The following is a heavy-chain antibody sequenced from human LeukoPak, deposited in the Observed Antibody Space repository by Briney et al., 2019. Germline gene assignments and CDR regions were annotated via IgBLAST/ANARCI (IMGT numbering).Heavy chain of an antibody. CDR1: GFTFIHYS. Sequence: GGSLRLSCAVSGFTFIHYSLNWVRQAPGKGLEWVSSISSSSNYIYYADSVKGRFTIYRDDAKNSLYLQMNSLRAEDTAVYCCVMEYQPLWFGKGTWFDPWGQGTLVTVSS. V-gene: IGHV3-21*01. CDR3: VMEYQPLWFGKGTWFDP. D-gene: IGHD3-10*01. CDR2: ISSSSNYI. J-gene: IGHJ5*02.